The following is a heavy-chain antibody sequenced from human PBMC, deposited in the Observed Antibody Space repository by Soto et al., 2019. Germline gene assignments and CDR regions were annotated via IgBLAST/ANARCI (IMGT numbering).Heavy chain of an antibody. CDR2: ILGANGGT. CDR3: AKDRQPDGIWTFEY. D-gene: IGHD3-9*01. V-gene: IGHV3-23*01. CDR1: RFTFSTYT. J-gene: IGHJ4*02. Sequence: GSLRLSCEASRFTFSTYTMNGVLQTPLNWLEWVSAILGANGGTFYADSVKGRFTISRDNSKNILFLQMNSLRAEDTAVYYCAKDRQPDGIWTFEYWGQGTLVTVSS.